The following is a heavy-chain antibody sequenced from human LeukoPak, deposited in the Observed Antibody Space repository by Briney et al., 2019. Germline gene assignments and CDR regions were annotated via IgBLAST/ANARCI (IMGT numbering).Heavy chain of an antibody. D-gene: IGHD2-15*01. CDR2: ISDSGGST. V-gene: IGHV3-23*01. J-gene: IGHJ4*02. CDR1: GFIFSTHA. CDR3: ARGYCSGGSCTWGLFDS. Sequence: PGGSLRLSCVASGFIFSTHAMSWVRLAPGRGLKWVSTISDSGGSTYYTESVKGRFTVSRDNSMSTLSLQMKSLRVEDTALYYCARGYCSGGSCTWGLFDSWGQGTLVTVSS.